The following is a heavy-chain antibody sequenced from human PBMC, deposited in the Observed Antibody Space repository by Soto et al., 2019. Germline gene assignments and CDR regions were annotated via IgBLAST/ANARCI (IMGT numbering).Heavy chain of an antibody. J-gene: IGHJ4*02. CDR1: GFTFNNYA. V-gene: IGHV3-23*01. CDR3: AKGRGGSGSLTPRVDL. CDR2: ISGGGDTT. Sequence: EVQLLESGGGLVQPGGSLRLSCAASGFTFNNYAMTWVRQAPGKGLEWVSAISGGGDTTSYADSVKGRFTVSIDGSKNTLYLQMSSLRAEDTALYYCAKGRGGSGSLTPRVDLLGQGTLVTVSS. D-gene: IGHD3-10*01.